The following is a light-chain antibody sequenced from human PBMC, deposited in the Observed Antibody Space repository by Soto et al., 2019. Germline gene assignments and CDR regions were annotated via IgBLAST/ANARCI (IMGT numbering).Light chain of an antibody. V-gene: IGKV1-33*01. J-gene: IGKJ4*01. CDR1: QDIRNY. CDR2: DAS. CDR3: QQYDNLPLT. Sequence: DIEMTQSPSSLSASVGDSVTITCQASQDIRNYLTWYQQTPGKAPKLLIYDASNLETGVPSRFSGTRSGTDFTFPISRLQTEDIATYYCQQYDNLPLTFGGGTQVDIK.